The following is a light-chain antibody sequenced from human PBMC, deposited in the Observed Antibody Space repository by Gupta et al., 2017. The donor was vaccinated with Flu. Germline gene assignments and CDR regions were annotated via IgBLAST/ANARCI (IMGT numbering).Light chain of an antibody. Sequence: EIVLTQSPGTLSLSPGERATLSSRASQSVSSMYLAWYQQKPGQAPRLLIYAASSRATGIPDRFSGSGSGTDFTLTISRLEPEEFAVYYCQQYVSSLSYTFGQGTKREIK. J-gene: IGKJ2*01. V-gene: IGKV3-20*01. CDR1: QSVSSMY. CDR3: QQYVSSLSYT. CDR2: AAS.